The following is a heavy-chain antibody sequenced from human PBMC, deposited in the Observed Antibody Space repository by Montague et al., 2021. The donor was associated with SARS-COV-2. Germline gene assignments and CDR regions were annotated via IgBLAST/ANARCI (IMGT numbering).Heavy chain of an antibody. Sequence: SETLSLTCTVSGGSISSYYWSWIRQPPGKGLEWIAYIHYSGRTNFNPSLRSRVTMSVDTSKSQFSLKLSSVTAADTAVYYCASVVYCSSSGCYTSYYMDVWGQGTTVTVSS. CDR1: GGSISSYY. CDR3: ASVVYCSSSGCYTSYYMDV. D-gene: IGHD2-2*02. CDR2: IHYSGRT. V-gene: IGHV4-59*01. J-gene: IGHJ6*03.